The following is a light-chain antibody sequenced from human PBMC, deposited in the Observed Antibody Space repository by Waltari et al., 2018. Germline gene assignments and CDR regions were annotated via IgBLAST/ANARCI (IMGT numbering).Light chain of an antibody. CDR2: DAS. J-gene: IGKJ4*01. CDR3: QQRSNWRVT. V-gene: IGKV3-11*01. Sequence: EIVLTQSPATLSLSPGARATLSCRASQSVSSYLAWYQQKPGQAPRLLIYDASNRATGIPARFSGSGSGTDFTLTISSLEPEDFAVYYCQQRSNWRVTFGGGTKVESK. CDR1: QSVSSY.